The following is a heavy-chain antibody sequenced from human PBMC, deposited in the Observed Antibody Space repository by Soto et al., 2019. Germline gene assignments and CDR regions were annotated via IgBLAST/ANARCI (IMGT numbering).Heavy chain of an antibody. V-gene: IGHV4-30-4*01. Sequence: SETLSLTCTVSGDSITNGDYYWSWIRQPPGKGLEWIGYIYYSGSTDYDPSLKGRGTISVDMSKNQFSLRLSSVTAADTAVYYRARVPDYWGQGTPVTVSS. CDR3: ARVPDY. CDR2: IYYSGST. CDR1: GDSITNGDYY. J-gene: IGHJ4*02. D-gene: IGHD2-2*01.